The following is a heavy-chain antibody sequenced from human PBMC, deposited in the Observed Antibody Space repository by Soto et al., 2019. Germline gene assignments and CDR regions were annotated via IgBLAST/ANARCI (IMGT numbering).Heavy chain of an antibody. CDR3: ARNVGVAAAGAADY. D-gene: IGHD6-13*01. CDR2: ISVYYGDANT. Sequence: QVQLVQSGAEVKRPGAAVKVSCEASGYIFSTYGINWLRQAPGQGLEWMGWISVYYGDANTNYSQKFQGRVTMTTDTATSTTYMELRSLRADDTAVYYCARNVGVAAAGAADYWGQGTLVTVSS. V-gene: IGHV1-18*01. J-gene: IGHJ4*02. CDR1: GYIFSTYG.